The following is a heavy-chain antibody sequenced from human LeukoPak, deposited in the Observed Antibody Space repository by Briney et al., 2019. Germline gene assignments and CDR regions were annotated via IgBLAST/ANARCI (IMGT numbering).Heavy chain of an antibody. J-gene: IGHJ4*02. CDR3: ARAHLGGYYDSSGSPDC. V-gene: IGHV3-7*03. CDR2: IKQDGSKK. Sequence: GGPLSLSCAAPGLTFRSNWVRWVRRPRGRGLEWVANIKQDGSKKHYVDSVKGRFTISRDNAKNSLYPQMNSLRAEDTAVYYCARAHLGGYYDSSGSPDCWGQGTLVTVSS. D-gene: IGHD3-22*01. CDR1: GLTFRSNW.